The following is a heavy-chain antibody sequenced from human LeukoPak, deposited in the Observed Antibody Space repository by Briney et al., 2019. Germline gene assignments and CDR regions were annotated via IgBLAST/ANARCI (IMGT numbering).Heavy chain of an antibody. CDR1: GFRLSSIA. CDR2: ISGGGANT. Sequence: GGSLRLSCVGSGFRLSSIAMSWARQAPGKGLEWVSSISGGGANTYYTDSVKGRFTISRDDSKNMLFLQMNTLSPEDTAVYFCAKRITVAVGYYFDYWGQGTLVTVSS. CDR3: AKRITVAVGYYFDY. D-gene: IGHD6-19*01. V-gene: IGHV3-23*01. J-gene: IGHJ4*02.